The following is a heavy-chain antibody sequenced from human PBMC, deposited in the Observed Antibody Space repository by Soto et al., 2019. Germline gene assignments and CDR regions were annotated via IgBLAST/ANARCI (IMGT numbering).Heavy chain of an antibody. CDR2: ISAYNGNT. D-gene: IGHD2-21*02. V-gene: IGHV1-18*04. CDR3: ARLRYAYCGGDCYRFDY. CDR1: GYTFTSYG. J-gene: IGHJ4*02. Sequence: ASVKVSCKASGYTFTSYGISWVRQAPGQGLEWMGWISAYNGNTNYAQKLQGRVTMTTDTSTSTAYMELRSLRSDDTAVYYCARLRYAYCGGDCYRFDYWGQRTLVTVSS.